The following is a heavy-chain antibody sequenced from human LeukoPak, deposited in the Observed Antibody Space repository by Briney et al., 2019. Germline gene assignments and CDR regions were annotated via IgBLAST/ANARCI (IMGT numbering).Heavy chain of an antibody. J-gene: IGHJ5*02. V-gene: IGHV4-39*01. CDR1: GGSISSSSYY. CDR2: RHYTGST. CDR3: ARHDGSLDSWFDP. Sequence: SETLSLTCTVSGGSISSSSYYWGWIRQPPGKGLEWIGSRHYTGSTYYNPSLKSRVTISVDTSKNQLSLKLNSVTAADTAVYYCARHDGSLDSWFDPWDQGTLVTVSS. D-gene: IGHD3-10*01.